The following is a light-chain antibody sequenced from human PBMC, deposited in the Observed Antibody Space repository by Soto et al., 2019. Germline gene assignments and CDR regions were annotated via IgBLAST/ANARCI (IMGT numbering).Light chain of an antibody. CDR3: QQYGSSPPRT. Sequence: EIVMTQSPDTLFVSLGEGATLSCRASQSVSSHLAWYQHKPGQAPRLLIYGASTRASGIPARFSGSGSGADFTLSISRLEPEDFAVYYCQQYGSSPPRTFGQGTKVDIK. V-gene: IGKV3-15*01. J-gene: IGKJ1*01. CDR1: QSVSSH. CDR2: GAS.